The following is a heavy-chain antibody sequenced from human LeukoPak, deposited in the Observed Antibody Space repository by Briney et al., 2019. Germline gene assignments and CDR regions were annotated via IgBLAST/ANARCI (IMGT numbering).Heavy chain of an antibody. Sequence: GGSLKISCKGFGYSFTSYWIGWVRQMPGKGLEWMGIFYPGNSDTRYSPSFQGQVTMSADKSIRTAYLQWSSLKASDTAMYYCASFSFMAGNAFDIWGQGTMVTVSS. CDR2: FYPGNSDT. CDR3: ASFSFMAGNAFDI. V-gene: IGHV5-51*01. J-gene: IGHJ3*02. CDR1: GYSFTSYW. D-gene: IGHD6-19*01.